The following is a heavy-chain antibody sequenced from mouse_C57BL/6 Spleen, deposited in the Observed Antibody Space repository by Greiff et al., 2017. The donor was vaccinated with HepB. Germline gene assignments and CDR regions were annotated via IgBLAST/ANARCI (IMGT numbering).Heavy chain of an antibody. CDR2: SNPSNGGT. CDR3: ARESGSPSYAMDY. V-gene: IGHV1-53*01. Sequence: VQLQQPGTELVKPGASVKLSCKASGYTFTSYWMHWVKQRPGQGLEWIGNSNPSNGGTNYNEKFKSKATLTVDKSSSTAYMQLSSLTSEDSAVYYCARESGSPSYAMDYWGQGTSVTVSS. D-gene: IGHD1-1*01. J-gene: IGHJ4*01. CDR1: GYTFTSYW.